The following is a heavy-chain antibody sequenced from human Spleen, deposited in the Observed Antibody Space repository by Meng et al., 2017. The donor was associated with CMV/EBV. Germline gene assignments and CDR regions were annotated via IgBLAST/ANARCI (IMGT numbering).Heavy chain of an antibody. D-gene: IGHD1-26*01. CDR1: GFTVSSNY. J-gene: IGHJ4*02. CDR2: IYSGGST. CDR3: ARITSGSYTIDY. V-gene: IGHV3-53*01. Sequence: EVQRVGSGGGLIQPGGSLRLSCAASGFTVSSNYMSWVRQAPGKGLEWVSVIYSGGSTYYADSVKGRFTISRDNSKNTLYLQMNSLRAEDTAVYYCARITSGSYTIDYWGQGTLVTVSS.